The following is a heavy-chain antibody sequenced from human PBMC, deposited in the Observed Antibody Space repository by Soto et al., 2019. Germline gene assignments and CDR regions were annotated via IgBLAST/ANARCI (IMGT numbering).Heavy chain of an antibody. CDR2: ISGSGGTS. J-gene: IGHJ4*01. V-gene: IGHV3-23*01. D-gene: IGHD6-13*01. Sequence: DVELSESGGGLVQPGGSLRLSCAASGFNFRSYAMSWVRRAPGKGLEWVSAISGSGGTSYFADSVMGRFTISRDNSKNTLYLQLSSLRVDDTAEYFCAKGRGSSWTIDYWGHGTLVTVSS. CDR1: GFNFRSYA. CDR3: AKGRGSSWTIDY.